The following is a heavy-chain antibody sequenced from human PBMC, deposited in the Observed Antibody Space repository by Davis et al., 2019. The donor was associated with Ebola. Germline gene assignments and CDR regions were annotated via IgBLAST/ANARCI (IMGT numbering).Heavy chain of an antibody. V-gene: IGHV3-30*18. Sequence: GESLKLSCAASGFTFSSYGMHWVRQAPGKGLEWVAVISYDGSNKYYADSVKGRFTISRDNSKNTLYLQMNSLRAEDTAVYYCAKDNDYDFWSGYPEGMDVWGQGTTVTVSS. D-gene: IGHD3-3*01. CDR3: AKDNDYDFWSGYPEGMDV. J-gene: IGHJ6*02. CDR1: GFTFSSYG. CDR2: ISYDGSNK.